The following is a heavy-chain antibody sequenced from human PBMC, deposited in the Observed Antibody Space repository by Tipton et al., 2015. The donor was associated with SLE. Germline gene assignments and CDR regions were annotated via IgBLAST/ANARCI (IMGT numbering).Heavy chain of an antibody. CDR2: IYHGGTT. CDR1: GGSISSSNW. CDR3: ARGGGVGSSGWNY. D-gene: IGHD6-19*01. V-gene: IGHV4-4*02. J-gene: IGHJ4*02. Sequence: SLRLSCAVSGGSISSSNWWSWVRQSPKKGLEWIGEIYHGGTTNYNPSLKSRVTMSVDKSKNQFSLKLSSMTAADTAVYYCARGGGVGSSGWNYWGQGTLVTVSS.